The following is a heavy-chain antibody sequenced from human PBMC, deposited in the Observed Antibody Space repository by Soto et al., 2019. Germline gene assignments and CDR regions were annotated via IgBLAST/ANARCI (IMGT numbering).Heavy chain of an antibody. J-gene: IGHJ6*02. D-gene: IGHD2-15*01. CDR1: GFTFSSYA. CDR3: ARVSRVLDYYYYYGMDV. CDR2: ISYDGSNK. V-gene: IGHV3-30-3*01. Sequence: PGGSLRLSCAASGFTFSSYAMHWVRQAPGKGLEWVAVISYDGSNKYYADSVKGRFTISRDNSKNTLYLQMNSLRAEDTAVYYCARVSRVLDYYYYYGMDVWGQGTTVTVSS.